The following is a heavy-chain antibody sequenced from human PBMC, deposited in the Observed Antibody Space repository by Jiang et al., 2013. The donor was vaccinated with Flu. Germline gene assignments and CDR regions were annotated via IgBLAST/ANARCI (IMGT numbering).Heavy chain of an antibody. J-gene: IGHJ4*02. CDR3: ARDDYGSGSYYNGYYFDY. CDR2: IKQDGSEK. D-gene: IGHD3-10*01. Sequence: ANIKQDGSEKYYVDSVKGRFTISRDNAKNSLYLQMNSLRAEDTAVYYCARDDYGSGSYYNGYYFDYWGQGTLVTVSS. V-gene: IGHV3-7*01.